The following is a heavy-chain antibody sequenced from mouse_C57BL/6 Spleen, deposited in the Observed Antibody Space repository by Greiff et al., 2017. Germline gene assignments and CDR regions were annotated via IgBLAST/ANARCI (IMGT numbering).Heavy chain of an antibody. CDR3: ARELTGPWFAY. CDR1: GYAFSSSW. CDR2: IYPGDGDT. Sequence: VQLQQSGPELVKPGASVKISCKASGYAFSSSWMNWVKQRPGKGLEWIGRIYPGDGDTNYNGKFKGKATLTADKSASTAYMQLSSLTSEDSAVYFGARELTGPWFAYWGQGTLVTVSA. V-gene: IGHV1-82*01. J-gene: IGHJ3*01. D-gene: IGHD4-1*01.